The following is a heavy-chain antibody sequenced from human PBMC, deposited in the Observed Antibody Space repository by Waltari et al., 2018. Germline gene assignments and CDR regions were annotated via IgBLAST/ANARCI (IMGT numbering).Heavy chain of an antibody. Sequence: EVQVVESGGGLVQPGGSLRLSCAASGFTFSSSWMTWVRQAPGKGVEWLANIKTDGSETYYVDSGKGRFTSSRDKTKNSLYLQMSSLRAEDTAVYYCAIGGVETSWYWRYWGQGTLVTVSS. CDR3: AIGGVETSWYWRY. CDR1: GFTFSSSW. J-gene: IGHJ4*02. CDR2: IKTDGSET. V-gene: IGHV3-7*01. D-gene: IGHD6-13*01.